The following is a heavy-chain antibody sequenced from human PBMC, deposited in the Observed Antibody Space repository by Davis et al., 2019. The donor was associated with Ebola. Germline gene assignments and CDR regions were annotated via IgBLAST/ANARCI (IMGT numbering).Heavy chain of an antibody. Sequence: ASVKVSCKASGGTFSSYGISWVRQAPGQGLEWMGWISAYNGNTNYAQKLQGRVTMTTDTSTSTAYMELRSLRSDDTAVYYCARDLYLYYYYGMDVWGQGTTVTVSS. V-gene: IGHV1-18*01. CDR2: ISAYNGNT. CDR3: ARDLYLYYYYGMDV. J-gene: IGHJ6*02. CDR1: GGTFSSYG.